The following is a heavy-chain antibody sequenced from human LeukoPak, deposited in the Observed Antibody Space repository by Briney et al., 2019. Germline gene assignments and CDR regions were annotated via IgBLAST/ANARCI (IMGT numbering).Heavy chain of an antibody. V-gene: IGHV1-3*01. CDR1: GYTFTSYA. CDR2: INAGHGNT. CDR3: ARGAGFAEPLPEY. J-gene: IGHJ4*02. D-gene: IGHD1-14*01. Sequence: ASVKVSCTASGYTFTSYAIQWVRQAPGQRLEWMGWINAGHGNTKYSQNFQGRVTITRHTSASTAYMELSSLRSEDTAVYYCARGAGFAEPLPEYWGQGTLLTVSS.